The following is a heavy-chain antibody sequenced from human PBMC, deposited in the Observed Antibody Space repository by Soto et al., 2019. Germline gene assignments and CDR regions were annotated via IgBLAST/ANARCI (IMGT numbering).Heavy chain of an antibody. D-gene: IGHD2-8*01. CDR3: ARAVLMVYAQAAHYHSYGMDV. CDR1: GDSVSSNSAA. J-gene: IGHJ6*02. V-gene: IGHV6-1*01. Sequence: PSQTLSLTCAISGDSVSSNSAAWNWIRQSPSRGLEWLGRTYYRSKWYNDYAVSVKSRITINPDTSKNQFSLQLNSVTPEDTAVYYCARAVLMVYAQAAHYHSYGMDVCGQGTTVTVSS. CDR2: TYYRSKWYN.